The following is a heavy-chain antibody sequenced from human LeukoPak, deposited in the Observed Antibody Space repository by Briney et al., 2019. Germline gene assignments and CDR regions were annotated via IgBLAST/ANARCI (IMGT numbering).Heavy chain of an antibody. CDR1: GFTVSSNY. J-gene: IGHJ6*02. CDR2: MFSGGNT. Sequence: GGSLRLSCSASGFTVSSNYMSWVRQAPGKGLEWVSVMFSGGNTDYADSVKGRFTISRDNAKNSLYLQMNSLRAEDTAVYYCAREVGDYDSSGYYVYYYYGMDVWGQGTTVTVSS. CDR3: AREVGDYDSSGYYVYYYYGMDV. D-gene: IGHD3-22*01. V-gene: IGHV3-53*01.